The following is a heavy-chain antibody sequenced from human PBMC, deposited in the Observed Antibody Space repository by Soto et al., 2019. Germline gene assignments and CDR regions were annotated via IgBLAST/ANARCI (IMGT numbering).Heavy chain of an antibody. V-gene: IGHV3-20*04. Sequence: PGGSLRLSCAAAGFTFDDYGMNWVRQTPGKGLEWVSGINWNGGSMGYADSVKGRFTISRDNAKNSLYLQMNSLRAEDAALYYCARDSSLDYWGQGTLVTVPQ. CDR1: GFTFDDYG. CDR2: INWNGGSM. CDR3: ARDSSLDY. J-gene: IGHJ4*02.